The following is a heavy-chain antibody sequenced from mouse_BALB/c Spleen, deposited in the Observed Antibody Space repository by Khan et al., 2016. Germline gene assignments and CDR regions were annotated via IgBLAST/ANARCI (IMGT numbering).Heavy chain of an antibody. V-gene: IGHV5-6-3*01. CDR2: INSNGGST. Sequence: EVELVESGGGLVQPGGSLKLSCAASGFTFSSYGMSWVRQTPDKRLELVATINSNGGSTYYPDSVKGRFTISRDNAKNTLYLQMSSLKSEDTAMYYCARDGYYYGGQGTTLTVSS. CDR1: GFTFSSYG. CDR3: ARDGYYY. D-gene: IGHD2-3*01. J-gene: IGHJ2*01.